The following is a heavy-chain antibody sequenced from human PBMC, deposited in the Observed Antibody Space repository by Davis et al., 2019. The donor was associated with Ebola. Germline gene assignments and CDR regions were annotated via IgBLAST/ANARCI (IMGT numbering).Heavy chain of an antibody. Sequence: ASVKVSCKASGYTFTSYYMHWVRQAPGQGLEWMGIINPYGGSTGYAQKFQGRVTMTRDTSISTAYMELSRLTSDDTAVYYCARAQFPTTSDHWGQGTLVTVSA. CDR3: ARAQFPTTSDH. V-gene: IGHV1-46*01. D-gene: IGHD1-1*01. J-gene: IGHJ4*02. CDR1: GYTFTSYY. CDR2: INPYGGST.